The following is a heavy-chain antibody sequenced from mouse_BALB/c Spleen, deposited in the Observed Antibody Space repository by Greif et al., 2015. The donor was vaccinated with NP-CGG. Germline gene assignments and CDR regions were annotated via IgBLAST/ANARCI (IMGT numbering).Heavy chain of an antibody. Sequence: VQVVESGPGLVQPSQSLSITCTVSGFSLTSYGVHWVRQSPGKGLEWLGVIWSGGRTGHNAAFISRLSISKDNSKSQVFFKMNSLQANDTAIYYCARKDGSSYRYAMDYCGQGTSVTVSS. D-gene: IGHD1-1*01. CDR1: GFSLTSYG. CDR3: ARKDGSSYRYAMDY. J-gene: IGHJ4*01. CDR2: IWSGGRT. V-gene: IGHV2-2*02.